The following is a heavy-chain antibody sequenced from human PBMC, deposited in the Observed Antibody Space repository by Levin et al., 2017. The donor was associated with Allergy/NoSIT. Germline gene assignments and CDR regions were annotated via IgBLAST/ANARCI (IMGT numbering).Heavy chain of an antibody. V-gene: IGHV1-18*01. J-gene: IGHJ5*02. Sequence: AASVKVSCKASGYNFNTYALSWVRLAPGQGLEWMGWISTFSGDIKYAQRFQGRVTMTTDTSTSTAYMELRGLRSDDTAVYYCARDSTPYCSSSSCYRRKWFDPWGQGTLVTVSS. D-gene: IGHD2-2*01. CDR2: ISTFSGDI. CDR3: ARDSTPYCSSSSCYRRKWFDP. CDR1: GYNFNTYA.